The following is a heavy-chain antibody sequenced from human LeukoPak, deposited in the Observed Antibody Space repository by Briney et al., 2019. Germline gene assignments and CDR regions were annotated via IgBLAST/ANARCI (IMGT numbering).Heavy chain of an antibody. D-gene: IGHD3-22*01. J-gene: IGHJ4*02. V-gene: IGHV3-23*01. Sequence: PGGSLRLSCAASGFTFSSYEMNWVRQAPGKGLEWVSAISGSGGSTYYADSVKGRFTISRDNSKNTLYLQMNSLRAEDTAVYYCAKDPIYYYDSSGSPDYWGQGTLVTVSS. CDR1: GFTFSSYE. CDR3: AKDPIYYYDSSGSPDY. CDR2: ISGSGGST.